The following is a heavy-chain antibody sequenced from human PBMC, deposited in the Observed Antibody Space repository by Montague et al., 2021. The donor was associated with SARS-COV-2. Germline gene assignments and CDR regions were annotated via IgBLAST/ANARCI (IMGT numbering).Heavy chain of an antibody. CDR1: GGSISSGGSY. D-gene: IGHD3-3*01. Sequence: TLSLTCTVSGGSISSGGSYWSWIRQHPGKGLEWIGYIYYTGSTNYNPSLKSRVTISVDTSKNQFSLKLSSVTAADTAVYYCARAPTTNVGVVKQIDYWGQGTLVTVSS. CDR2: IYYTGST. CDR3: ARAPTTNVGVVKQIDY. V-gene: IGHV4-31*03. J-gene: IGHJ4*02.